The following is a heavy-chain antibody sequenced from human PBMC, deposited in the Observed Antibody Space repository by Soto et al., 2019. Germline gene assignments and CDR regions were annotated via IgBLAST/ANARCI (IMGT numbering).Heavy chain of an antibody. CDR3: ARDSPPYDNSGYYLDY. D-gene: IGHD3-22*01. Sequence: PGGSLRLSCAASGFTFSDYYMSWIRQAPGKGLEWVSCISSTDGTIYYADSVKGRFTISRDDAKKTLYLQMNSLRAKDTAVYYCARDSPPYDNSGYYLDYWGQGTLVTVSS. CDR2: ISSTDGTI. CDR1: GFTFSDYY. V-gene: IGHV3-11*01. J-gene: IGHJ4*02.